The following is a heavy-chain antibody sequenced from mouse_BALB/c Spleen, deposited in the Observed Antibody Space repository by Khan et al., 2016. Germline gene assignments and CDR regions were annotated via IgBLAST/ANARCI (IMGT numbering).Heavy chain of an antibody. CDR3: ARLDNDRGYFDY. CDR1: GYSITSDYA. Sequence: EVQLQESGPGLVKPSQSLSLTCTVTGYSITSDYAWNWIRQFPGNKLEWMGYIPYSGSTCYNPSLKRRISITLDTSKNQFFLQLNSVTTEDTATYYCARLDNDRGYFDYWGQGTTLTVSS. CDR2: IPYSGST. J-gene: IGHJ2*01. D-gene: IGHD2-4*01. V-gene: IGHV3-2*02.